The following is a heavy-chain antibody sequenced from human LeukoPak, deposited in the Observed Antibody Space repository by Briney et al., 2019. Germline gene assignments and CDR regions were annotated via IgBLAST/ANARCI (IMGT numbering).Heavy chain of an antibody. V-gene: IGHV3-20*04. CDR2: INWNGGST. CDR1: GFTFDDYG. D-gene: IGHD3-10*01. Sequence: GGSLRLPCAASGFTFDDYGMSWVRQAPGKGLEWVSGINWNGGSTGYADSVKGRFTISRDNAKNSLYLQMNSLRAEDTALYYCARDGYYYGSGHPMDVWGKGTTVTVSS. CDR3: ARDGYYYGSGHPMDV. J-gene: IGHJ6*03.